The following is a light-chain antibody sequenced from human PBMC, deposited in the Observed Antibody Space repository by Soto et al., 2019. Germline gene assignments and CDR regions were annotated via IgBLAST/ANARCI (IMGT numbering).Light chain of an antibody. CDR3: SSYAGRNNLV. Sequence: QSALTQPASVSGSPGQSITISCTGTSSDVGGYNYVSWYQQHPGKAPKLMIYEVSNRPSGVSNRFSGSKSGNTASLTVSGLQAEDEADYYCSSYAGRNNLVFGTGTKLTVL. CDR1: SSDVGGYNY. V-gene: IGLV2-14*01. CDR2: EVS. J-gene: IGLJ1*01.